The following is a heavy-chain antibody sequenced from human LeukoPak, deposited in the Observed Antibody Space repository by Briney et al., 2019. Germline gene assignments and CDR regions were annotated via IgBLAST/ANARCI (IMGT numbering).Heavy chain of an antibody. CDR3: AKGGYSGSWYGDAFDI. CDR2: ISGSGGST. D-gene: IGHD6-13*01. Sequence: GGSLRLSCAASGFTFSSYAMSWLRQAPGKGLEWVSAISGSGGSTYYADSVKGRFTISRDNSKNTLYLQMNGLRAEDTAVYYCAKGGYSGSWYGDAFDIWGQGTMVTVSS. CDR1: GFTFSSYA. J-gene: IGHJ3*02. V-gene: IGHV3-23*01.